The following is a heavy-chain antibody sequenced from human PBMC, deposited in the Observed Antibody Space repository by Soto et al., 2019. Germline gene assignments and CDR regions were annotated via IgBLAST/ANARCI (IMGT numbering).Heavy chain of an antibody. CDR2: INTSGGSP. CDR3: ARGGRHSDYYYYYGMDV. CDR1: GYTFTIYY. J-gene: IGHJ6*02. D-gene: IGHD6-25*01. Sequence: QVQLVQSGAEVKKPGASVKVSCKAFGYTFTIYYIHWVRQAPGQGLEWMGVINTSGGSPTYAQKFQDRVTMTRETSTSTVYMELSSLRSDDTAVYYCARGGRHSDYYYYYGMDVWGQGTTVTVSS. V-gene: IGHV1-46*01.